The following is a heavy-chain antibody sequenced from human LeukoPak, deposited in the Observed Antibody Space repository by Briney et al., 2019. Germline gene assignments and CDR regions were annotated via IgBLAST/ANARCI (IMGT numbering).Heavy chain of an antibody. V-gene: IGHV4-61*02. CDR1: GGSISSGSYY. CDR2: IYTSGST. J-gene: IGHJ6*03. Sequence: PSQTLSLTCIGSGGSISSGSYYWSLIRQPAGKGLKWIGRIYTSGSTNYNPSLKSRVTISVDTSKNQFSLKLSSVTAADTAVYYCARSGSIHYYYYYMDVWGKGTTVTISS. CDR3: ARSGSIHYYYYYMDV. D-gene: IGHD3-22*01.